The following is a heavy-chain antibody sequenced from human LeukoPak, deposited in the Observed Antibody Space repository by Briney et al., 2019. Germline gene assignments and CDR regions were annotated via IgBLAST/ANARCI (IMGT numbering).Heavy chain of an antibody. D-gene: IGHD3-22*01. J-gene: IGHJ4*02. CDR1: GYTFTGYY. CDR2: INPSGGST. CDR3: ARAHDPHYYDSSGYYDY. Sequence: GASVKLSCKASGYTFTGYYMHWVRQAPGQGLEWMGIINPSGGSTSYAQKFQGRVTMTRDTSTSTVYMELSSLRSEDTAVYYCARAHDPHYYDSSGYYDYWGQGTLVSVSS. V-gene: IGHV1-46*01.